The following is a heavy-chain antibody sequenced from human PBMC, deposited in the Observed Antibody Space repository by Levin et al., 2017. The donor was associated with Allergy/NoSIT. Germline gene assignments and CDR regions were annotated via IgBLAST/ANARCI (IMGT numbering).Heavy chain of an antibody. J-gene: IGHJ6*02. Sequence: PGGSLRLSCAASGFTFTEYGMSWVHQAPGKGLEWVSIISGSRGRTYYADSVKGRFTISGDTSRNTLYLEMNSLRAEDTALYYCARSGGRSTFFGVAVPGYYGLDVWGQGTTVTVSS. CDR3: ARSGGRSTFFGVAVPGYYGLDV. D-gene: IGHD3-3*01. CDR2: ISGSRGRT. V-gene: IGHV3-23*01. CDR1: GFTFTEYG.